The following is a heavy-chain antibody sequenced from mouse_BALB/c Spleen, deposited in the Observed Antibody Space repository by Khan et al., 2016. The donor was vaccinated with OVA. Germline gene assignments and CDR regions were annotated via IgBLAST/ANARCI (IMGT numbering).Heavy chain of an antibody. J-gene: IGHJ3*01. CDR1: GYTFTDYI. Sequence: VQLQQSGPELVKPGASVKISCRASGYTFTDYIMDWVKQSHGKSLEWIGYIFPNNGDTGYNQKFKTKATLTVDSSSNTAYMELRSLTSEDSAIYYCARSGYGSFACWGQGTLVTISA. V-gene: IGHV1S29*02. D-gene: IGHD1-2*01. CDR2: IFPNNGDT. CDR3: ARSGYGSFAC.